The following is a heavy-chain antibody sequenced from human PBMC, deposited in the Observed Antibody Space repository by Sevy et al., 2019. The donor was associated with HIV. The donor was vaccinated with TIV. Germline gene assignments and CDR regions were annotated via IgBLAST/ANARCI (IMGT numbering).Heavy chain of an antibody. D-gene: IGHD2-21*01. J-gene: IGHJ6*02. CDR3: AKPLFREPGMDV. Sequence: GGSLRLSCAASGFTFSSYAMSWVRQAPGKGLEGVSAISGSGGSTYYADSVKGRFTISRDNSKNTLYLQMNSLRAEDTAVYYCAKPLFREPGMDVWGQGTTVTVSS. V-gene: IGHV3-23*01. CDR1: GFTFSSYA. CDR2: ISGSGGST.